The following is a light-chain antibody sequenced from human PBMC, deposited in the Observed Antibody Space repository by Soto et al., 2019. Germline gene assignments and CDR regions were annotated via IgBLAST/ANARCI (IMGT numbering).Light chain of an antibody. CDR1: SSDVGSYNR. J-gene: IGLJ3*02. V-gene: IGLV2-18*02. CDR2: EVS. Sequence: QSVLTQPPSVSGSPGQSVTISCTGTSSDVGSYNRVSWYQQPPGTAPKVMIYEVSNRPSGVPDRFSGSKSGNTASLTISGLQAEDEADYYCCSYARGSRAFGGGTKLTVL. CDR3: CSYARGSRA.